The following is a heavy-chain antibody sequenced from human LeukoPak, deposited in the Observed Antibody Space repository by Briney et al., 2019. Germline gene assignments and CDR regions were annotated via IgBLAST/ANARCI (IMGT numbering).Heavy chain of an antibody. CDR3: ARDLDYYDSSGYTDDAFDI. D-gene: IGHD3-22*01. CDR2: IWYDGSNK. CDR1: GFTFSSYG. V-gene: IGHV3-33*01. J-gene: IGHJ3*02. Sequence: PGGSLRLSCAASGFTFSSYGMHWVRQAPGKGLEWVAVIWYDGSNKYYADSVKGRFTISRDNSKNTLYLQMSSLRAEDTAVYYCARDLDYYDSSGYTDDAFDIWGQGTMVTVSS.